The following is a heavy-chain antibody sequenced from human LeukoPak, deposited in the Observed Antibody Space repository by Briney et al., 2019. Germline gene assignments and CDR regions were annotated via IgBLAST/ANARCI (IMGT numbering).Heavy chain of an antibody. V-gene: IGHV4-39*01. CDR2: IYYNEDT. Sequence: SETLSLTCTVSGVDIYSSTYYWAWIRQPPGKGLEFIGSIYYNEDTYSNPSLKSRLTISVDTSTNQFSLRLNSVTAAVTAVYFCARQLAAGNDAFDIWGQGTMVTVSS. CDR1: GVDIYSSTYY. CDR3: ARQLAAGNDAFDI. D-gene: IGHD2-15*01. J-gene: IGHJ3*02.